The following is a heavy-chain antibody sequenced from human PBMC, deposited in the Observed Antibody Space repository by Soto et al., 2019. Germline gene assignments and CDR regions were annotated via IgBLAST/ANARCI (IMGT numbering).Heavy chain of an antibody. J-gene: IGHJ4*02. CDR1: GFTFSTYA. Sequence: QVQLVESGGGVVQPGRSLRLSCAASGFTFSTYAIHWVRQAPGKGLAWVAVISFDGSNKYYADSVRGRFAMSRDNSNNTLYLQMNSLRPEDTAVYYCARVTIYTVSPKLDYWGQGTLVTVSS. V-gene: IGHV3-30*09. D-gene: IGHD1-1*01. CDR3: ARVTIYTVSPKLDY. CDR2: ISFDGSNK.